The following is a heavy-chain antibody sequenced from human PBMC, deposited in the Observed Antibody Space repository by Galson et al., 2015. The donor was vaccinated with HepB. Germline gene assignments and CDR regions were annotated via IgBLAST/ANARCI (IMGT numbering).Heavy chain of an antibody. V-gene: IGHV1-3*01. D-gene: IGHD6-6*01. CDR2: INAGNGNT. Sequence: SVKVSCKASGYTFTSYAMHWVRQAPGQRLEWMGWINAGNGNTKYSQKFQGRVTITRDTSASTAYMELSSLRSEDTAVYYCASLRGIAARPGMDAFDIWGQGTMVTVSS. CDR3: ASLRGIAARPGMDAFDI. CDR1: GYTFTSYA. J-gene: IGHJ3*02.